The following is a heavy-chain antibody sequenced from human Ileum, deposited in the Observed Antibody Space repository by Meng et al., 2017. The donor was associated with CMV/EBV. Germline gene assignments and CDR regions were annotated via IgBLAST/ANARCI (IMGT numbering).Heavy chain of an antibody. CDR2: INPNSGGT. Sequence: AGYTFTGYYMHWVRQAPGQGLEWMGWINPNSGGTNYAQKFQGRVTMTRDTSISTAYMELSRLRSDDTAVYYCARSVLSTVGGWFDPWGQGTLVTVSS. J-gene: IGHJ5*02. CDR3: ARSVLSTVGGWFDP. D-gene: IGHD2-2*01. CDR1: GYTFTGYY. V-gene: IGHV1-2*02.